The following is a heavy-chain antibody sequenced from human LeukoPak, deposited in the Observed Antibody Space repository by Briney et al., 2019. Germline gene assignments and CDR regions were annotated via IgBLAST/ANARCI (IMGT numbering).Heavy chain of an antibody. CDR3: ARAELELHWFDP. D-gene: IGHD1-7*01. Sequence: ASVKVSCKASGYTFTSYGISWVRQAPGQGLEWMGWISAHNGNTNYAQKLQGRVTMTTDTSTSTAYMELRSLRSDDTAVYYCARAELELHWFDPWGQGTLVTVSS. CDR1: GYTFTSYG. CDR2: ISAHNGNT. J-gene: IGHJ5*02. V-gene: IGHV1-18*01.